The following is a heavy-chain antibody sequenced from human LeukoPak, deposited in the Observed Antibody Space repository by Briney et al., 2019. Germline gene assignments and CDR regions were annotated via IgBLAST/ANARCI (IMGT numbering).Heavy chain of an antibody. Sequence: SQTLSLTCTVSGSSISSSSYYWSWIRQPPGKGLEWIGYIYYSGSTNYNPSLKSRVTISADTSKNQFSLKLSSVTAADTAVYYCARDGDYWGQGTLVTVSS. V-gene: IGHV4-61*01. CDR3: ARDGDY. J-gene: IGHJ4*02. CDR1: GSSISSSSYY. CDR2: IYYSGST.